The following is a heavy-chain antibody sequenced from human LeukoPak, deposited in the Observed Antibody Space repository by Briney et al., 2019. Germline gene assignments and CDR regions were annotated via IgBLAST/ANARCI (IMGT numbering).Heavy chain of an antibody. Sequence: SETLSLTCTVSGGSISSYYWNWIRQPPGKGLEWIGYIYYTGSTNYNPSLKSRVTISVDTSKNQFSLKLNSVTATDTAVYYCARSGTSRYYFYGMDVWGQGTTVTVSS. CDR3: ARSGTSRYYFYGMDV. V-gene: IGHV4-59*08. D-gene: IGHD3-9*01. J-gene: IGHJ6*02. CDR1: GGSISSYY. CDR2: IYYTGST.